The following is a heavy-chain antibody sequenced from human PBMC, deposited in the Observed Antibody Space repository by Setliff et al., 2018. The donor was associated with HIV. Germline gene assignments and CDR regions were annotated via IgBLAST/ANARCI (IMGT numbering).Heavy chain of an antibody. CDR1: GFTFSGSA. Sequence: GESLKISCAASGFTFSGSAMHWVRQASGKGLEWVGRIRSETNTYATAYAASVKGRFTISRDDSKNTAYLQMNSLKTEDKAVYYCSCSGYDSYFDYWGQGTPVTVSS. CDR3: SCSGYDSYFDY. V-gene: IGHV3-73*01. D-gene: IGHD5-12*01. CDR2: IRSETNTYAT. J-gene: IGHJ4*02.